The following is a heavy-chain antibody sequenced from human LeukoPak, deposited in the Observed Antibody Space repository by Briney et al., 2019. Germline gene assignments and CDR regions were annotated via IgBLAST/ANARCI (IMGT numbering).Heavy chain of an antibody. D-gene: IGHD3-9*01. CDR1: GFTFSSYS. CDR3: ARDPSHYYDILTGYPNWFDP. J-gene: IGHJ5*02. CDR2: ISSSNSYI. Sequence: PRGSLRLSCAASGFTFSSYSMNWVRQAPGKGLEWVSSISSSNSYIYYADSVKGRFTISRDNAKNSLYLQMNSLRAEDTAVYYCARDPSHYYDILTGYPNWFDPWGQGTLVTVSS. V-gene: IGHV3-21*01.